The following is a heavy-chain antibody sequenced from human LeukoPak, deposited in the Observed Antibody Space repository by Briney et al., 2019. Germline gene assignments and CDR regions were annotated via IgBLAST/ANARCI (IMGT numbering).Heavy chain of an antibody. D-gene: IGHD3-22*01. Sequence: ASVKVSCKASGYTFTGYYMHWVRQAPGQGLEWMGWINPNSGGTNYAQKFQGRVTMTRDTSISTAYMELSRLRSGDTAVYYCARSLTYYYDSSGYYSQTPFDYWGQGTLVTVSS. CDR1: GYTFTGYY. CDR2: INPNSGGT. V-gene: IGHV1-2*02. CDR3: ARSLTYYYDSSGYYSQTPFDY. J-gene: IGHJ4*02.